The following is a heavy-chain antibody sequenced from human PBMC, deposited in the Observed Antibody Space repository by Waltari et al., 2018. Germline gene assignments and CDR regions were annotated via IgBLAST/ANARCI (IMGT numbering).Heavy chain of an antibody. D-gene: IGHD3-10*01. V-gene: IGHV5-10-1*01. CDR1: GYTFTSYW. J-gene: IGHJ4*02. CDR3: VRGVGSPGDY. Sequence: SLRLSRKGSGYTFTSYWINWVRQMPGKGLEWMGRIDPTDSETHYNPPFQGHVTISADKSTSTAYVQWNSLKASDTATYYCVRGVGSPGDYWGQGTLVTVSS. CDR2: IDPTDSET.